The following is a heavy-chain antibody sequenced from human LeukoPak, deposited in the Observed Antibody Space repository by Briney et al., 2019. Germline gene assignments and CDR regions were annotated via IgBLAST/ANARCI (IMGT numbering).Heavy chain of an antibody. V-gene: IGHV3-73*01. D-gene: IGHD3-10*01. CDR2: IRSKANSYAT. Sequence: GGSLRLSCAASGFTFSGSAMHWVRQASGKGLEWVGRIRSKANSYATAYAASVKGRFTISRDNSKNTLYLQMNSLRAEDTAVYYCAKDTGSGSYNGYYGMDVWGQGTTVTVSS. CDR3: AKDTGSGSYNGYYGMDV. CDR1: GFTFSGSA. J-gene: IGHJ6*02.